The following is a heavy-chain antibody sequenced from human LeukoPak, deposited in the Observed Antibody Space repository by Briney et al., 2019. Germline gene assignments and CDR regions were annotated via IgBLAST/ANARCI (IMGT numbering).Heavy chain of an antibody. D-gene: IGHD2-15*01. CDR3: ATLGTNCSGGSCYFDAFDI. V-gene: IGHV4-59*08. J-gene: IGHJ3*02. CDR1: GGSIRSYY. Sequence: SETLSLTCTVSGGSIRSYYWSWIRQPPGKGLEWIGYIYYSGSTTYNPSLKSRVTISVDTSKNQFSLKLSSVTAADTAVYYCATLGTNCSGGSCYFDAFDIWGQGTMVTVSS. CDR2: IYYSGST.